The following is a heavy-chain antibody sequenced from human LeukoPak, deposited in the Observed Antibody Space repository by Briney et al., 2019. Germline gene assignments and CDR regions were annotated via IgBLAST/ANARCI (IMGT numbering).Heavy chain of an antibody. Sequence: SETLSLTCTVSGGSISSSSYYWGWIRQPPGKGLEWIGSIYYSGSTYYNPSLKSRVTISVDTSKNQFSLKLSSVTAADTAVYYCARPTVVVPAAIAWFDPWGQGTLVTVSS. CDR2: IYYSGST. V-gene: IGHV4-39*01. D-gene: IGHD2-2*01. J-gene: IGHJ5*02. CDR1: GGSISSSSYY. CDR3: ARPTVVVPAAIAWFDP.